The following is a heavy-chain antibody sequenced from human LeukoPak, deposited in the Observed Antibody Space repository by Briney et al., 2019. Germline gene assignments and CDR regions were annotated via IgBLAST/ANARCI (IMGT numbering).Heavy chain of an antibody. V-gene: IGHV3-23*01. D-gene: IGHD6-6*01. CDR3: AKYSSIADYNWFDP. J-gene: IGHJ5*02. CDR1: GFTFSSYA. Sequence: GGSLRLSCAASGFTFSSYAMSWVRQAPGKGLEWVSAISGSGSSTYYADSVKGRFTISRDNSKNTLYLQMNSLRAEDTAVYYCAKYSSIADYNWFDPWGQGTLVTVSS. CDR2: ISGSGSST.